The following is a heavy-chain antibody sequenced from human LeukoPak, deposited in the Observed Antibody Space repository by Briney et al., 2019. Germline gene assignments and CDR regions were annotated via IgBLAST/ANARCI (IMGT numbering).Heavy chain of an antibody. CDR1: GYTFTSYY. D-gene: IGHD6-19*01. V-gene: IGHV1-46*01. CDR2: INPSGGST. J-gene: IGHJ4*02. CDR3: ARSSGWKCYVDY. Sequence: ASVKVSCKASGYTFTSYYMHWVRQAPGEGLEWMGIINPSGGSTSYAQKFQGRVTMTRDTSISTAYMELSRLRSDDTAVYFCARSSGWKCYVDYWGQGTLVTVSS.